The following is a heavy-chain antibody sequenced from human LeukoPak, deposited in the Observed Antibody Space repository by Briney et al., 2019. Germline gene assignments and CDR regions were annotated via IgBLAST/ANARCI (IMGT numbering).Heavy chain of an antibody. CDR3: ARSPWEEMATIFDY. V-gene: IGHV4-4*07. CDR2: IYTSGST. CDR1: GGSISSYY. D-gene: IGHD5-24*01. Sequence: SETLSLTCTVSGGSISSYYWSWIRQPAGKGLEWLGRIYTSGSTNYNPSLKSRVTMSVDTSKNQFSLKLSSVTAADTAVYYCARSPWEEMATIFDYWGQGTLVTVSS. J-gene: IGHJ4*02.